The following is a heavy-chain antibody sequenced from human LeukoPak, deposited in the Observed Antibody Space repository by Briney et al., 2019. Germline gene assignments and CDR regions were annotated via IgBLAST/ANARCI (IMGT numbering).Heavy chain of an antibody. J-gene: IGHJ4*02. V-gene: IGHV3-9*01. Sequence: GGSLRLSCAASGFTFDDYAMHWVRQAPGKGLEWVSGISWNSGSIGYADSVKGRFTISRDNAKNSLYLQMKSLRAEDTAVYYCARDSFYASDYWGQGTLVIVSS. D-gene: IGHD2-2*01. CDR2: ISWNSGSI. CDR1: GFTFDDYA. CDR3: ARDSFYASDY.